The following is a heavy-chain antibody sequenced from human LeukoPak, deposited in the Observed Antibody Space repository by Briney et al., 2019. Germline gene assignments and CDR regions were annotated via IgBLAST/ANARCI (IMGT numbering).Heavy chain of an antibody. V-gene: IGHV3-53*01. CDR2: IYSGGST. CDR3: ARGGYYDFWSGSDEPGY. D-gene: IGHD3-3*01. Sequence: GGSLRLSCAASGFTVSSNYMSWVRQAPGKGLEWVSVIYSGGSTYYADSVKGRFTISRDNSKNTLYLQMNSLRAEDTAVYYCARGGYYDFWSGSDEPGYWGQGTLVTVSS. CDR1: GFTVSSNY. J-gene: IGHJ4*02.